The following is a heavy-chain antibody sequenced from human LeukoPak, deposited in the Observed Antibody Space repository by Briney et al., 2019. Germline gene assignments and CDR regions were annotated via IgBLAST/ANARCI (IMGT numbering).Heavy chain of an antibody. CDR1: GDSISSHY. D-gene: IGHD6-19*01. Sequence: SETLSLTCTVSGDSISSHYWSWIRQPPGKGLEWIGYIYYSGSTNYNPSLKSRVTISVDTSKNQFSLKLSSVTAADTAVYYCARQAAVAGTFYYYYYGMDVWGQGTTVTVSS. CDR2: IYYSGST. J-gene: IGHJ6*02. CDR3: ARQAAVAGTFYYYYYGMDV. V-gene: IGHV4-59*08.